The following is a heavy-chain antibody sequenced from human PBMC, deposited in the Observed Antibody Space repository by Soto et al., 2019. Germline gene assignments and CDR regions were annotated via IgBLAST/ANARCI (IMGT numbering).Heavy chain of an antibody. J-gene: IGHJ6*02. CDR2: IYPGDSDT. Sequence: GESLTISCKGSGYSFTSYWIGWVRQMPGKGLEWLGIIYPGDSDTRYSPSFQDQVTISADKSISTAYLQWSSLKASDTAMYYCARAYCSGGSCYSAYYYGMDVWGQGTTVTVSS. D-gene: IGHD2-15*01. V-gene: IGHV5-51*01. CDR3: ARAYCSGGSCYSAYYYGMDV. CDR1: GYSFTSYW.